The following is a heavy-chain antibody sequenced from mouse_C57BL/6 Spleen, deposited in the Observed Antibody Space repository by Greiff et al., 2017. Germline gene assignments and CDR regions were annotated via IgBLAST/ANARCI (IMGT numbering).Heavy chain of an antibody. V-gene: IGHV1-26*01. CDR3: ARDFGY. CDR2: INPNNGGT. CDR1: GYTFPDYY. Sequence: EVQLQQSGPELVKPGASVKISCKASGYTFPDYYMNWVKQSHGKSLEWIGDINPNNGGTSYNQKFKGKATLTVDKSSSTAYMELRSLTSEDSAVYYCARDFGYWGQGTTLTVSS. J-gene: IGHJ2*01.